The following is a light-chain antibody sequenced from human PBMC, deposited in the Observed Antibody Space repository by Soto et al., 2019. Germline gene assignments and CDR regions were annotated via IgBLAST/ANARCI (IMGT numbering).Light chain of an antibody. J-gene: IGKJ4*01. CDR2: GAS. CDR3: QPYGSSPLT. CDR1: QSVSSSY. V-gene: IGKV3-20*01. Sequence: EIVLTQSPGTLSLSPGERATLSCRASQSVSSSYLAWYQQKPGQAPRLLIYGASSRATGIPDRFSGSGSGTDFTLTTSRLDPENFAVYYCQPYGSSPLTFAGVTKVEIK.